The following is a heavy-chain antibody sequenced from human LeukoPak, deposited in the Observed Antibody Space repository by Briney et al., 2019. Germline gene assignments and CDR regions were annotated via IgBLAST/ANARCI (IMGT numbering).Heavy chain of an antibody. D-gene: IGHD6-13*01. J-gene: IGHJ4*02. CDR3: ASEGGYSGRYYFNY. V-gene: IGHV3-7*05. Sequence: GGSLRLSCAASGFTFSNHWMSWVRQAPGKGLEWVANINQDGSERYYVDSVKGRFTISRDNAKNSLYLQMNSLRAEDTAVVYCASEGGYSGRYYFNYWGQGTLVSVSS. CDR1: GFTFSNHW. CDR2: INQDGSER.